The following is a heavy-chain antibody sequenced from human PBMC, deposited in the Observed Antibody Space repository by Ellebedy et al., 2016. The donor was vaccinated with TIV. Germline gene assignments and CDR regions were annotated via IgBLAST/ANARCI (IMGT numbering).Heavy chain of an antibody. CDR3: ARHIYSSSRSYYFDY. Sequence: ASVKVSCKGSGYSFTNYWIGWVRQMPGKGLEWMGLIYPGHSNTRYSPSFQGQATISAAKSINTAYLQWSSLKASDTAMFYCARHIYSSSRSYYFDYWGQGTLVTVSS. CDR1: GYSFTNYW. CDR2: IYPGHSNT. D-gene: IGHD6-6*01. V-gene: IGHV5-51*01. J-gene: IGHJ4*02.